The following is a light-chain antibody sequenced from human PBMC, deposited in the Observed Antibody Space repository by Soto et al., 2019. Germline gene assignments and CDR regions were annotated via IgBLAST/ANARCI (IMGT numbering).Light chain of an antibody. CDR1: QSISNN. Sequence: VIRESPATLSASPGERATLSCRASQSISNNLAWHQQKPGQAPRLLIYGASTRATGIPARFSGSGSGTDFTLNITRLEPEDSAVYYCLQHSGTSPKTSGQATTVDIK. CDR2: GAS. V-gene: IGKV3-15*01. J-gene: IGKJ1*01. CDR3: LQHSGTSPKT.